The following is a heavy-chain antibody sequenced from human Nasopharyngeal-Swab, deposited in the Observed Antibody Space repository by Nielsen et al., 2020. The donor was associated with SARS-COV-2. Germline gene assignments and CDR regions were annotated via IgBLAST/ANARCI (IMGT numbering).Heavy chain of an antibody. D-gene: IGHD5-12*01. Sequence: SETLSLTCAVSGGSFSDYSWSWIRQSPGKGLVCIGEINHSGITNYNPSLKSRVTISVDTAKNHLSLKLTSVTAADTAVYFCSSGRVVYGGYDPRTPRHYLNYWGQGTQVTVSS. CDR2: INHSGIT. CDR3: SSGRVVYGGYDPRTPRHYLNY. CDR1: GGSFSDYS. J-gene: IGHJ4*02. V-gene: IGHV4-34*01.